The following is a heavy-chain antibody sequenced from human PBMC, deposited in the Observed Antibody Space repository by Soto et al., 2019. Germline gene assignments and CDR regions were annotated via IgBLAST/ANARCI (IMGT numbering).Heavy chain of an antibody. Sequence: ASVKVSCKASGGTFSSYAISWVRQAPGQGLEWMGGIIPIFGTANYAQKFQGRVTITADESTSTAYMELSSLRSEDTAVYYCAAKDSSSSVYYYGMDVWGQGTTVTVSS. J-gene: IGHJ6*02. CDR1: GGTFSSYA. CDR3: AAKDSSSSVYYYGMDV. V-gene: IGHV1-69*13. D-gene: IGHD6-6*01. CDR2: IIPIFGTA.